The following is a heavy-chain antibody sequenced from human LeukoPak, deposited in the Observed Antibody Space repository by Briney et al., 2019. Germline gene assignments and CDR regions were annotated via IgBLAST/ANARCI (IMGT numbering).Heavy chain of an antibody. V-gene: IGHV3-21*01. D-gene: IGHD1-26*01. Sequence: GGSLRLSCAASRFTFSSYAMSWVRQAPGKGLEWVSSISSSSSYIYYADSVKGRFTISRDNAKNSLYLQMNSLRAEDTAVYYCARDKELRFDYWGQGTLVTVSS. J-gene: IGHJ4*02. CDR1: RFTFSSYA. CDR2: ISSSSSYI. CDR3: ARDKELRFDY.